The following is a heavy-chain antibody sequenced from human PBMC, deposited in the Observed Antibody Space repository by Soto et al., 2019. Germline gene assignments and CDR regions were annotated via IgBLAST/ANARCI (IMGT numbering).Heavy chain of an antibody. D-gene: IGHD3-10*01. J-gene: IGHJ2*01. CDR1: GASITSGDYY. V-gene: IGHV4-39*01. CDR2: IFSDGSP. Sequence: QLRQSGPGLVKPPETLSLTCSVSGASITSGDYYWGWIRQPPGKGLEWIGSIFSDGSPYYNPSLQSRATFSIDTFRNEFSLRLNSAPAADTAVYYCVRTVGSSWFFDLWGRGTLITVSS. CDR3: VRTVGSSWFFDL.